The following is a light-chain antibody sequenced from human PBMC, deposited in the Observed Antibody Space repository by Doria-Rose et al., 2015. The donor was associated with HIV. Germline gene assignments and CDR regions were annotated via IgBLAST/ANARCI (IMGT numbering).Light chain of an antibody. V-gene: IGKV3-20*01. J-gene: IGKJ1*01. Sequence: DIVMTQSPGTLSLSPGERATLSCRASQSFSSTYLAWYQQKPGQAHSLLIYDGSTRATGIPDRFSASVPGTDFTLTINRLEPEDFALYYCHQYGTSWTFGQWTKVEI. CDR2: DGS. CDR1: QSFSSTY. CDR3: HQYGTSWT.